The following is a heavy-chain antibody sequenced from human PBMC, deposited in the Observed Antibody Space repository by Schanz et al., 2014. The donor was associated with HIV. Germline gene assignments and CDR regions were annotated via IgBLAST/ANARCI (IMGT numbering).Heavy chain of an antibody. CDR1: GFIFSTYS. Sequence: EVQLVESGGGLVQPGGSLRLSCAASGFIFSTYSMHWVRQAPGKGLEWISSIGSSTNTKNYADSVKGRFTISRDNAKNSLYLQMKGLTDEDTAVYYCARDCFGGCPADYWGQGTLVTVSS. V-gene: IGHV3-48*02. J-gene: IGHJ4*02. D-gene: IGHD2-15*01. CDR3: ARDCFGGCPADY. CDR2: IGSSTNTK.